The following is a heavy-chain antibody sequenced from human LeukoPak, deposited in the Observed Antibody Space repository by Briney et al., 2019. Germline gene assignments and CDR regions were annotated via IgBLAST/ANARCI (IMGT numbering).Heavy chain of an antibody. CDR1: GYTFTSYD. CDR3: ATNSGYSYGTHFDY. V-gene: IGHV1-8*01. CDR2: MNPNSGNT. Sequence: ASVKVSCKASGYTFTSYDINWVRQATGQGLEWMRWMNPNSGNTGYAQKFQGRVTMTRNTSTSTAYMELSSLRSEDTAVYYCATNSGYSYGTHFDYWGQGTLVTVSS. D-gene: IGHD5-18*01. J-gene: IGHJ4*02.